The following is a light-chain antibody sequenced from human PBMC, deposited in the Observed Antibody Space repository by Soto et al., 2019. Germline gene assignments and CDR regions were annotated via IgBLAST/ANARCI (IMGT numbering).Light chain of an antibody. CDR1: QGIGTW. CDR2: GAS. V-gene: IGKV1D-12*01. CDR3: QQTNSFPIT. J-gene: IGKJ5*01. Sequence: DVQVTQSPSFVSASVGDRVTITCRASQGIGTWLAWYQQKPGAAPNRLISGASNLESGVPARFSGSGLGTHFTFTIVSLQPEDSATYYCQQTNSFPITFGQGTRLEI.